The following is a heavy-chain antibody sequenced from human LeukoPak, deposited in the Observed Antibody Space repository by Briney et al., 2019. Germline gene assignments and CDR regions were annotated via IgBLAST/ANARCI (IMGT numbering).Heavy chain of an antibody. CDR1: GFTVSSNY. J-gene: IGHJ4*02. Sequence: GGSLRLSCAASGFTVSSNYMTWVRLAPGKGLEWVSVIHKSATTYYADTVKGRFTISRDNSKNMLYLQMNSLRAEDTAVYYCARDRYYVLDYWGQGILVTVSS. CDR3: ARDRYYVLDY. D-gene: IGHD3-10*02. V-gene: IGHV3-53*01. CDR2: IHKSATT.